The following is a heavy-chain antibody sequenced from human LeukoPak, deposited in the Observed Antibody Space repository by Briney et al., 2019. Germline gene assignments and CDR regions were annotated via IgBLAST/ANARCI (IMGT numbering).Heavy chain of an antibody. Sequence: PGGSLRLSCAASGFTFSSYGMYWVRQAPGKGLEWVALIWYDGSSKYYADSVKGRFTISRDNSKNTLYLQMNSLRAEDTAVYYCARDTSSGWLDYWGQGTLVTVSS. J-gene: IGHJ4*02. V-gene: IGHV3-33*01. CDR3: ARDTSSGWLDY. CDR1: GFTFSSYG. D-gene: IGHD6-19*01. CDR2: IWYDGSSK.